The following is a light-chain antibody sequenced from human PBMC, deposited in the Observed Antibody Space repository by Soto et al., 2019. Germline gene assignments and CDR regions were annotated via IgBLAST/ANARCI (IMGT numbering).Light chain of an antibody. CDR2: EVS. V-gene: IGLV2-8*01. J-gene: IGLJ2*01. CDR1: SSDVGGYNY. CDR3: SSYADSNNLV. Sequence: QSALTQFPSASGSPGQSVTISCTGTSSDVGGYNYVSWYQQHPGKAPKLMIYEVSKRPSGVPDRFSGSKSGNTASLTVSGIQAEDEADYYCSSYADSNNLVFGGGTKLTVL.